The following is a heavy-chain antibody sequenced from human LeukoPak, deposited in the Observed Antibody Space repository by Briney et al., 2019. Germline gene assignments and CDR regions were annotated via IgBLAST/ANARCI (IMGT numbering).Heavy chain of an antibody. J-gene: IGHJ4*02. CDR3: ARDHSSGYYKVGGDY. D-gene: IGHD3-22*01. CDR1: GYTFTSYA. Sequence: PVKASCKASGYTFTSYAMNWGRQAPGQGLEWMGWINTNTGNPTYAQGFTGRFVFSLDTSVSTAYLQISSLKAEDTAVYYCARDHSSGYYKVGGDYWGQGTLVTVSS. V-gene: IGHV7-4-1*02. CDR2: INTNTGNP.